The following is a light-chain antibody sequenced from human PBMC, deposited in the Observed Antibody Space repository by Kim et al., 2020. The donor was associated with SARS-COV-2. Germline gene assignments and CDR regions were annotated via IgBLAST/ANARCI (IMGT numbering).Light chain of an antibody. V-gene: IGLV3-21*04. CDR2: YDH. J-gene: IGLJ3*02. CDR3: QVWDRSNDLV. CDR1: YLGSKT. Sequence: VAPGKKARITCGGNYLGSKTVHCYQQKPGQAPVLVMYYDHDRPSGIPERFSGSNSGNTATLTISRVEAGDEADYYCQVWDRSNDLVFGGGTQLTVL.